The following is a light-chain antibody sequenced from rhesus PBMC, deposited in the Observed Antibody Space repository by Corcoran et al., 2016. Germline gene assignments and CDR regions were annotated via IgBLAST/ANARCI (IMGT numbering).Light chain of an antibody. V-gene: IGKV1S16*01. Sequence: DIQMTQSPSSLSASVGDTVTITCRASQGISNYLAWYQQKPGKAPKPLIYYASNLESGVPSRFSGSGDGTDFTLTISRVQPEDCATYYCQQHNSDPRTFGQGTKVEIK. CDR1: QGISNY. CDR2: YAS. J-gene: IGKJ1*01. CDR3: QQHNSDPRT.